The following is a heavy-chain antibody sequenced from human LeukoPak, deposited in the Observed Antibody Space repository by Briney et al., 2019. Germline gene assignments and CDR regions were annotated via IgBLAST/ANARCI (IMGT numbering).Heavy chain of an antibody. Sequence: ASVKVSCKASGYTFTSYDINWVRQATGQGLEWMGWMNPNSGNTGYAQKFQGRVTMTRNTSISTAYMELSSLRSEDTAVYYCARGRYYDFWSGYYYWFDPWGQGTLVTVSS. CDR2: MNPNSGNT. D-gene: IGHD3-3*01. CDR3: ARGRYYDFWSGYYYWFDP. V-gene: IGHV1-8*01. J-gene: IGHJ5*02. CDR1: GYTFTSYD.